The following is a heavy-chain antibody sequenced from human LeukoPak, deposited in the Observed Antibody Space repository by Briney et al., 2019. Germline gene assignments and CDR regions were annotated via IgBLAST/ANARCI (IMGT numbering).Heavy chain of an antibody. CDR2: ISYDGSNK. V-gene: IGHV3-30*03. D-gene: IGHD3-10*01. CDR1: GFTFSTYG. Sequence: PGGSLRLSCAASGFTFSTYGMHWVRQAPGKGLEWVAVISYDGSNKYYADSVKGRFTISRDNAKNSLYLQMNSLRAEDTAVYYCARDPGGGSGGFWVWEQMRYYYYMDVWGKGTTVTISS. J-gene: IGHJ6*03. CDR3: ARDPGGGSGGFWVWEQMRYYYYMDV.